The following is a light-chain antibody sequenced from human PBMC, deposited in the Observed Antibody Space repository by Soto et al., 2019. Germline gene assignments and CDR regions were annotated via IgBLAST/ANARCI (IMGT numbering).Light chain of an antibody. V-gene: IGKV4-1*01. CDR3: LQYYSHPFT. CDR2: WAS. CDR1: QVVFYNSKNY. J-gene: IGKJ4*01. Sequence: DXVMTQSRDSLAVSLGERATINCKSSQVVFYNSKNYLGCYQQKPGQPPKFIIYWASTRESGVPDLLSGSGSGQDFTITISSLQAEDVGAYYCLQYYSHPFTFGGGTKVAIK.